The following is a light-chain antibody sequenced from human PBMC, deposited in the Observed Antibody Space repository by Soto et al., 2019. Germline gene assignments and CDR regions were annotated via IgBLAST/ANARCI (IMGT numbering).Light chain of an antibody. V-gene: IGKV1-39*01. J-gene: IGKJ2*01. CDR1: QTISNY. CDR3: QQSYSFPFS. Sequence: DIQMTKSPSSLYASVGDRVTITCRPSQTISNYLNWYQQKPGKAPKFLIYAASTLQNGVPSRFSGRTSGADFTLTINGLQSEDCATYYCQQSYSFPFSFGQGTNLEI. CDR2: AAS.